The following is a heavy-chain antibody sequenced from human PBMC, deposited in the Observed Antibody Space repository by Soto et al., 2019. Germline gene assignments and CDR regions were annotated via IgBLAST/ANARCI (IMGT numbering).Heavy chain of an antibody. J-gene: IGHJ4*02. D-gene: IGHD6-6*01. CDR3: ARDMAAARYSSSLDY. Sequence: PGGSLRLSCAASGFTFSSYGMHWVRQAPGKGLEWVAVIWYDGSNKYYADSVKGRFTISRDNSKNTLYLQMNSLRAEDTAVYYCARDMAAARYSSSLDYWGQGTLVTVSS. CDR2: IWYDGSNK. CDR1: GFTFSSYG. V-gene: IGHV3-33*01.